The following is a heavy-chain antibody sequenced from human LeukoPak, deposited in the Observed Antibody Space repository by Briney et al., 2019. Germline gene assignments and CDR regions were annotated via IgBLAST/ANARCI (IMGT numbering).Heavy chain of an antibody. J-gene: IGHJ6*03. V-gene: IGHV4-61*02. CDR1: GGSISSSSYY. CDR2: IFTSGST. Sequence: PSETLSLTCTVSGGSISSSSYYWSWIRQPAGKGLEWIGRIFTSGSTNYNPSLKSRVTISVDTSKNQFSLKLSSVTAADTAVYYCARCALYYYFMGVWGKGTTVTVSS. D-gene: IGHD4/OR15-4a*01. CDR3: ARCALYYYFMGV.